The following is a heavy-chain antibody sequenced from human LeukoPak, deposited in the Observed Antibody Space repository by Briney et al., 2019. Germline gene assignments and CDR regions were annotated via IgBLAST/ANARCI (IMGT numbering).Heavy chain of an antibody. D-gene: IGHD6-19*01. Sequence: TSETLSLTCTVSGGSISSSSYYWGWIRQPPGKGLEWIGSIYYSGSTYYNPSLKSRVTISVDTSKDQFSLKLSSVTAADTAVYYCARTGYSSGWYLPDNWFDPWGQGTLVTVSS. J-gene: IGHJ5*02. CDR3: ARTGYSSGWYLPDNWFDP. CDR2: IYYSGST. CDR1: GGSISSSSYY. V-gene: IGHV4-39*01.